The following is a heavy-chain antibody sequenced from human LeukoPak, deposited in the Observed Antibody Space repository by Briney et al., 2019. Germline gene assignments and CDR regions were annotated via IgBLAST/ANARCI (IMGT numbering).Heavy chain of an antibody. V-gene: IGHV2-26*01. J-gene: IGHJ4*02. CDR2: IFSNDEK. CDR1: GFSLSNARMG. D-gene: IGHD6-6*01. Sequence: SGPVLVKPTETLTLTCTVSGFSLSNARMGVSWIRQPPGKALEWLAHIFSNDEKSYSTSLKSRPTISKDTSKSQVVLTMTNMDPVDTATYYCARILTAARPFDYWGQGTLVTVSS. CDR3: ARILTAARPFDY.